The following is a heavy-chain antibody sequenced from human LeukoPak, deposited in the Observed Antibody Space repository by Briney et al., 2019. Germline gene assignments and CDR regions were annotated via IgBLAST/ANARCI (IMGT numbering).Heavy chain of an antibody. V-gene: IGHV4-59*01. J-gene: IGHJ3*02. D-gene: IGHD4-17*01. CDR3: ARDLVTVTKGFDI. CDR2: ISYIGST. CDR1: GDSFSSDY. Sequence: SETLSLTCTVSGDSFSSDYWSWIRQPPGKGLKWIGYISYIGSTNYNPSLKSRVTISIDTSKNQFSLKLISVTAADTAVYYCARDLVTVTKGFDIWGQGTMVSVSS.